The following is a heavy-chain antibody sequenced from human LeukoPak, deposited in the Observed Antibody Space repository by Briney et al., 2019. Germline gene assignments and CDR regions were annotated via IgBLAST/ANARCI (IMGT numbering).Heavy chain of an antibody. J-gene: IGHJ5*02. CDR2: IDKKDNFYAT. D-gene: IGHD1-26*01. CDR1: GFTFSGSA. CDR3: TRDSGTYNWLDP. Sequence: GGSLRLSCAASGFTFSGSAIHWVRQSSGKGLEWVGHIDKKDNFYATTSAASVTGRFTISRDDSKNTAYPHMKSLKTEDTALYYCTRDSGTYNWLDPWGQGTLVTVSS. V-gene: IGHV3-73*01.